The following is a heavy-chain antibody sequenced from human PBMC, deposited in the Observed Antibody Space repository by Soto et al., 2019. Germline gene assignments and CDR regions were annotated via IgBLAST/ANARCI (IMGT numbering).Heavy chain of an antibody. J-gene: IGHJ4*02. V-gene: IGHV4-39*01. CDR2: IYYSGST. CDR3: ARHTLEGNYPDYFDY. CDR1: GGSINSGSFY. D-gene: IGHD1-7*01. Sequence: SETLSLTCTVFGGSINSGSFYWGWVRQAPGKGLEWIGSIYYSGSTHYNSSLMSRVSQSVDTSRNQFSLKLSSVTAADTAVYYCARHTLEGNYPDYFDYWGQGTLVTVSS.